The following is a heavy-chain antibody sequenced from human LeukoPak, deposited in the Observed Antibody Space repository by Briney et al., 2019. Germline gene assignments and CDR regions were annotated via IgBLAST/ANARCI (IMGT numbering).Heavy chain of an antibody. Sequence: PGGSLRLSCAASGFTFSSYSMAWVRQAQGNGLEWVSTISGSDGSTFYADSVKGRFSISRDNSKNTLYLHMNSLRAEDTALYYCATASYSSGPYYYGMDVWGHGTTVTVFS. CDR2: ISGSDGST. CDR3: ATASYSSGPYYYGMDV. D-gene: IGHD6-19*01. J-gene: IGHJ6*02. CDR1: GFTFSSYS. V-gene: IGHV3-23*01.